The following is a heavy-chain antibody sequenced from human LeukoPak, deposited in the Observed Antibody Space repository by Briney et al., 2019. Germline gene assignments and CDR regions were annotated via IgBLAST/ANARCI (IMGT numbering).Heavy chain of an antibody. CDR3: ARSIVVVVAATRGFDP. CDR2: INPSGGST. J-gene: IGHJ5*02. D-gene: IGHD2-15*01. Sequence: ASVKVSCKASGYTFTSYYMHWVRQAPGQGLEWMGIINPSGGSTSYVQKFQGRVTMTRDTSTSTVYMELSSLRSEDTAVYYCARSIVVVVAATRGFDPWGQGTLVTVSS. CDR1: GYTFTSYY. V-gene: IGHV1-46*01.